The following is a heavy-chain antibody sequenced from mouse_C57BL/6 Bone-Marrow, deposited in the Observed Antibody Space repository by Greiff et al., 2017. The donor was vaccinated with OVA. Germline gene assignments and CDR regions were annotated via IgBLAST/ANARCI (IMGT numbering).Heavy chain of an antibody. D-gene: IGHD1-1*01. Sequence: QVQLQQPGAELVRPGTSVKLSCKASGYTFTSYWTHWVKQRPGQGLEWIGVIDPSDSYTNYNQKFKGKATLTVDTSSSTAYMQLSSLTSEDSAVYYCARGTVAPFYWGQGTTLTVSS. J-gene: IGHJ2*01. CDR1: GYTFTSYW. CDR3: ARGTVAPFY. CDR2: IDPSDSYT. V-gene: IGHV1-59*01.